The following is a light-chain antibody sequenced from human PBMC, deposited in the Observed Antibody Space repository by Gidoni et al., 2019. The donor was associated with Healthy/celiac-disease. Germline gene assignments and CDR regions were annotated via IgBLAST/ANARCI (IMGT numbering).Light chain of an antibody. V-gene: IGLV2-23*02. CDR3: CSYAGSRTWV. CDR2: EVS. CDR1: SSDVGSYNL. J-gene: IGLJ3*02. Sequence: QSALTQPASVSGSPAQSITISCTGTSSDVGSYNLVSWYQQPPGKAPKLMIYEVSKRPSGVSNRFSGSKSGNTASLTISGLQAEDEADYYCCSYAGSRTWVFGGGTKLTVL.